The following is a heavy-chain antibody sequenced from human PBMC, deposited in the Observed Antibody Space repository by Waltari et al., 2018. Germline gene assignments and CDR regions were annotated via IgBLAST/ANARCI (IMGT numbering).Heavy chain of an antibody. CDR2: IKTNTVNT. CDR3: ARDRRYSGYDFHY. D-gene: IGHD5-12*01. J-gene: IGHJ4*02. CDR1: GYTFTSYA. Sequence: QVQLVQSGSELKKPGASVKVSCKASGYTFTSYAMNWVRQAPGQGLEWMGWIKTNTVNTTYAKGVTGRFVSSYDTSVSTGYLKISSLKAEDTAVYYCARDRRYSGYDFHYWGQGTLVTVSS. V-gene: IGHV7-4-1*02.